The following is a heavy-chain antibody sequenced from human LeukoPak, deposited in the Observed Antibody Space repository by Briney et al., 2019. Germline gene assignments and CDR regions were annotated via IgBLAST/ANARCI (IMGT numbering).Heavy chain of an antibody. D-gene: IGHD3-22*01. CDR2: ISGSGGST. CDR1: GFTFSSYA. Sequence: GGSLRLSCAASGFTFSSYAMSWARQAPGKGLEWVSAISGSGGSTYYADSVKGRFTISRDNSKNTLYLQMNSLRAEDTAVYYCAKDLWSNYGDSSGLNNYYYYGMDVWGQGTTVTVSS. J-gene: IGHJ6*02. CDR3: AKDLWSNYGDSSGLNNYYYYGMDV. V-gene: IGHV3-23*01.